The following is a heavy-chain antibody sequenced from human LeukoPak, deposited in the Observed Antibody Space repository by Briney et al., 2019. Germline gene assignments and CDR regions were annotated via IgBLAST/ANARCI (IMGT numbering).Heavy chain of an antibody. J-gene: IGHJ6*02. Sequence: ASVKVSCKASGYTFTSYDINWVRQATGQGLEWMGWMNPNSGNTGYAQKFQGRVTITADKSTSTAYMELSSLRSEDTAVCYCARDCSSTSCFPYYYYYGMDVWGQGTTVTVSS. CDR1: GYTFTSYD. CDR3: ARDCSSTSCFPYYYYYGMDV. V-gene: IGHV1-8*01. CDR2: MNPNSGNT. D-gene: IGHD2-2*01.